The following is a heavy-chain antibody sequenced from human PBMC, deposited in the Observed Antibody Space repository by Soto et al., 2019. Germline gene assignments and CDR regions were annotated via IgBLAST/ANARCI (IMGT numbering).Heavy chain of an antibody. CDR2: INPDSGAT. CDR1: GYSFTGYY. J-gene: IGHJ4*02. CDR3: ARGDYGTGGYPCPYFDH. V-gene: IGHV1-2*02. D-gene: IGHD2-8*02. Sequence: HEHLVQSGAEVKRPGASLKVSCKASGYSFTGYYIHWVRQAPGQGLEWMGWINPDSGATNYAQNFQGRVTLTSATSISPASMDLTSLTSDDTAVYYCARGDYGTGGYPCPYFDHWGQGTLVIVSS.